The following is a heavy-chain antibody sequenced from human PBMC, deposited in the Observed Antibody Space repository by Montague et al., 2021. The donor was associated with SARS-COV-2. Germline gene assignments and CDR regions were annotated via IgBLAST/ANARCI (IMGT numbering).Heavy chain of an antibody. CDR1: GGSISGDNYY. CDR3: ARNRGWGSRGAGHIDL. Sequence: TLSLTCTVSGGSISGDNYYWTWIRQHPGKGLEWIAYIYYTGSTYYNPSLQSRLRTSLDTSKNQFSPTLTSVTAADTAIYYCARNRGWGSRGAGHIDLWGRGTLVTVSS. D-gene: IGHD7-27*01. V-gene: IGHV4-31*03. J-gene: IGHJ2*01. CDR2: IYYTGST.